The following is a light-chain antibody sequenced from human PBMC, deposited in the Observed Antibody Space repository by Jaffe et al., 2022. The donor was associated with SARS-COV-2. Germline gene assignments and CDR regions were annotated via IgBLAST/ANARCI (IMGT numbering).Light chain of an antibody. V-gene: IGLV10-54*01. J-gene: IGLJ3*02. Sequence: QAGLTQPPSVSKGLRQTATLTCTGNSNNVGYEGAAWLQQHQGHPPKLLSYRDNNRPSGISERLSASRSGDTASLTITGLQPEDEADYYCFAWDSGLSAWVFGGGTKLTVL. CDR3: FAWDSGLSAWV. CDR2: RDN. CDR1: SNNVGYEG.